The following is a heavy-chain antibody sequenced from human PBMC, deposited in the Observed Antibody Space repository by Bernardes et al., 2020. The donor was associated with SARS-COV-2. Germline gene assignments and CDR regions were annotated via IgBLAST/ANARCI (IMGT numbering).Heavy chain of an antibody. D-gene: IGHD3-10*01. CDR1: GSTFISLW. J-gene: IGHJ6*02. CDR3: ARDLNYFGSGNRTRLVSYGMDV. Sequence: GGSLRLSCAASGSTFISLWMHWVRQAPGKGLVWVSRINSDGRSISYADSVKGRFTISRDDAKNTLHLQMNSLTAEDTAVYYCARDLNYFGSGNRTRLVSYGMDVWGQGTTVTVSS. V-gene: IGHV3-74*01. CDR2: INSDGRSI.